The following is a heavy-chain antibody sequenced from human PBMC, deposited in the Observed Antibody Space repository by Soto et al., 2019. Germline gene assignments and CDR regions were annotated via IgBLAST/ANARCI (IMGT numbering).Heavy chain of an antibody. Sequence: SETLSLTCNMSGDSYSISTYAWSGIRQRPGKALQWIGFIYQRGVTSYNPSLASRVSISLDRSNNQCSLKLKSVTAADTAVYFCSGMPYTSVLWFDHCGPFTLLPLSS. D-gene: IGHD6-19*01. CDR1: GDSYSISTYA. CDR2: IYQRGVT. CDR3: SGMPYTSVLWFDH. V-gene: IGHV4-30-2*01. J-gene: IGHJ5*02.